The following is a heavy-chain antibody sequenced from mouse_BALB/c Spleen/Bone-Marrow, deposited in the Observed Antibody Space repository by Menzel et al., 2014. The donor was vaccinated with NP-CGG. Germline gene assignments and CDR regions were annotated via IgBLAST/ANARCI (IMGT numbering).Heavy chain of an antibody. CDR1: GFNIKDTY. D-gene: IGHD2-4*01. CDR2: IVPANGNT. V-gene: IGHV14-3*02. CDR3: ASYDYGYYFDY. Sequence: EVKVVESGAELVKPGASVKLSCTTSGFNIKDTYMHWVKLRPEQGLEWIGRIVPANGNTKYAPKFQGKATITADTSSNTAYLQLSSLTSEDTAFYFCASYDYGYYFDYWGQGTTLTVSS. J-gene: IGHJ2*01.